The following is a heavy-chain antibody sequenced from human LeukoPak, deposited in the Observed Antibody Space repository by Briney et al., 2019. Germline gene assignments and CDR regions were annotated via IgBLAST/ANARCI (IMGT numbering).Heavy chain of an antibody. V-gene: IGHV4-39*01. CDR2: LLYGGGT. CDR1: GGSINRSDNY. CDR3: ARHTLVTSISTYNWFDP. D-gene: IGHD2-21*02. J-gene: IGHJ5*02. Sequence: SETLSLTCRVSGGSINRSDNYWGWVRQPPGKGLEWIGSLLYGGGTFYSPSLNSRVTMSVDTSKNQFSLSLNSVTATDTAVYYCARHTLVTSISTYNWFDPWGPGTLVTVSS.